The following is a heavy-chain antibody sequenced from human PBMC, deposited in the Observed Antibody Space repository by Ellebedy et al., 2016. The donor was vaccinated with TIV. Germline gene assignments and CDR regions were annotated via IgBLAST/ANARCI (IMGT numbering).Heavy chain of an antibody. J-gene: IGHJ3*02. CDR1: GFSFRSYW. CDR3: ATDGSYGDYRSPAHAFEK. CDR2: INQDGSEE. D-gene: IGHD4-17*01. Sequence: GESLKISCVVSGFSFRSYWMSWVRQAPGKGLEWVANINQDGSEEFYVDSVRGRFTISRDNAKNSLYLQMNSLRAEDTAVYYCATDGSYGDYRSPAHAFEKWGQGTMVIVSS. V-gene: IGHV3-7*01.